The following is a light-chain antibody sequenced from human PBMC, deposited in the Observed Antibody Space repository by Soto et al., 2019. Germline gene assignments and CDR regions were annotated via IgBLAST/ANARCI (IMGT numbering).Light chain of an antibody. CDR3: QQYVAPPPYT. J-gene: IGKJ2*01. CDR2: AAS. CDR1: QSVTNSY. V-gene: IGKV3-20*01. Sequence: EIVLTQSPGTLSLSPGERATLSCRASQSVTNSYLAWYQQKPGQAPRLLIYAASSRATGITDRFAGSVSGTDFTLTINRLGPEDFAVYYCQQYVAPPPYTFGQGTRLEIK.